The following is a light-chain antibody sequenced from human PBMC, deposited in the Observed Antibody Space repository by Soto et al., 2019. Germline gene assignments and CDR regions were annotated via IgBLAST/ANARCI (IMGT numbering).Light chain of an antibody. CDR1: ESISRH. CDR2: AAS. Sequence: DIQMTQSPSSLSASVGDRATITCRARESISRHLNWYQQKPGKAPKILIYAASSLQNGVPSRFRGSGSGTDFTLTITNLQPEDFATYYCQQTYSSLSITFGQGTRLDI. V-gene: IGKV1-39*01. CDR3: QQTYSSLSIT. J-gene: IGKJ5*01.